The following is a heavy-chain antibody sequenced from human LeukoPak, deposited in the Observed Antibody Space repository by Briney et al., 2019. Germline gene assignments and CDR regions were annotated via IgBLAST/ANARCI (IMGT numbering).Heavy chain of an antibody. CDR3: ARAAYSGYDFNH. J-gene: IGHJ4*02. Sequence: PSETLSLTCTVSGGSISSGDYYWSWIRQPPGKGLEWIGYIYYSGSTYYNPSLKSRVTISVDTSKNQFSLKLSSVTAADTAVYYCARAAYSGYDFNHWGQGTLVTVSS. D-gene: IGHD5-12*01. CDR2: IYYSGST. V-gene: IGHV4-30-4*01. CDR1: GGSISSGDYY.